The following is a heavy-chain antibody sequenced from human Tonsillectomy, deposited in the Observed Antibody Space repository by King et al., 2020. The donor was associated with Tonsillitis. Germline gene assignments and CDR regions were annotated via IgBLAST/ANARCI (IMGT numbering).Heavy chain of an antibody. CDR3: ATRYSSGHRNYYYYGMDV. CDR2: IIPIFGTA. Sequence: VQLVQSGAEVKKPGSSVKVSCKASGGTFSSYAISWVRQAPGQGLEWMGGIIPIFGTANYAQKFQCRVTITADESTGTAYMELSSLRSENTAVYYCATRYSSGHRNYYYYGMDVWGQGTTVTVSS. CDR1: GGTFSSYA. J-gene: IGHJ6*02. V-gene: IGHV1-69*01. D-gene: IGHD6-19*01.